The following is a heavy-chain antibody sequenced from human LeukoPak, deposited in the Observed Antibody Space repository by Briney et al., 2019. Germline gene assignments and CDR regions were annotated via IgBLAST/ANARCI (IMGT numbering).Heavy chain of an antibody. CDR2: INPDGTKT. D-gene: IGHD3-3*01. CDR1: GFTFTRFW. CDR3: ATAPASVDSS. Sequence: PEGSLRLSCAASGFTFTRFWLTWVRQSPGKGLEWVANINPDGTKTTYVDSVEGRFAISRDNAKNSVFLLMTSLRAEDTAMYYCATAPASVDSSWGQGTLVAVSS. V-gene: IGHV3-7*01. J-gene: IGHJ5*02.